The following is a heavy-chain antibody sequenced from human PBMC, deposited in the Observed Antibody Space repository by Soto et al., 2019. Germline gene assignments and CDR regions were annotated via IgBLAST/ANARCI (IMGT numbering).Heavy chain of an antibody. Sequence: QVQLVQSGAEVKKPGSSVKVSCKASGGTFSSYAISWVRQAPGQGLEWMGGIIPIFGTANYAQKFQGRVTSTADEATSTAYLELSSLRPEDTAVYYCARLPYYYGSGSLNWFAPWGQGTLVTVSS. CDR2: IIPIFGTA. D-gene: IGHD3-10*01. CDR3: ARLPYYYGSGSLNWFAP. CDR1: GGTFSSYA. J-gene: IGHJ5*02. V-gene: IGHV1-69*01.